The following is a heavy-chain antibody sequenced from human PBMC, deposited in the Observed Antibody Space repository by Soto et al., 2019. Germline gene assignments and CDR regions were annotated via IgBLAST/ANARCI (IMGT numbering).Heavy chain of an antibody. D-gene: IGHD2-2*01. J-gene: IGHJ6*03. CDR2: IYYSGST. V-gene: IGHV4-59*01. CDR3: ASSIVVVPAAKEKDYYYYYMDV. CDR1: GGSISSYY. Sequence: SETLSLTCTVSGGSISSYYWSWIRQPPGKGLEWIGYIYYSGSTNYNPSLKSRVTISVDTSKNQFSLKLSSVTAADTAVYYCASSIVVVPAAKEKDYYYYYMDVWGKGTTVTVSS.